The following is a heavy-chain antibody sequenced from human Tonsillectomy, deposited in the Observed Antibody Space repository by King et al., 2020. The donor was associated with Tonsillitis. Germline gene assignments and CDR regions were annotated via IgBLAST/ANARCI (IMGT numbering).Heavy chain of an antibody. CDR1: GFTFSSYE. CDR3: TRNING. V-gene: IGHV3-48*03. J-gene: IGHJ6*04. Sequence: VQLVESGGGLVQPGGSLRLSCAASGFTFSSYEMNWVRQAPGEGLEWVSYINGSGSMKYYADSVKGRFTISRDNAKNSLFLQMNSLRAEDTAVYYCTRNINGWGEGTTVTVSS. CDR2: INGSGSMK.